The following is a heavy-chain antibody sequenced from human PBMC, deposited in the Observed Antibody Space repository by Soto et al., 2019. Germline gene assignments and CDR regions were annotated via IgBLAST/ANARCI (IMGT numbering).Heavy chain of an antibody. Sequence: QVELQESGPGLVKTSGALSLTCAVSGGSISSGHWWSWVRQPPGEGLEWIGEIFQSGTTNYNPSVESRVIISMDKSKNQFSLEVISVTAADTAVYFCARHIAVAGTRGFDYGGQGTLVTVSS. V-gene: IGHV4-4*02. CDR2: IFQSGTT. CDR3: ARHIAVAGTRGFDY. D-gene: IGHD6-19*01. J-gene: IGHJ4*02. CDR1: GGSISSGHW.